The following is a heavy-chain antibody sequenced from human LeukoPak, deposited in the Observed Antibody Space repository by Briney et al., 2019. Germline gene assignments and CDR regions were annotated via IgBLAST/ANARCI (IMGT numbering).Heavy chain of an antibody. J-gene: IGHJ4*02. CDR1: GFSLSTSGVG. Sequence: SGPTLVKPTQTLTLTCTFSGFSLSTSGVGVGWIRQPPGKALEWLALIYWDDDKRYSPSLKSRLTITKDTSKNQVVLTMTNMDPVDTATYYCARTYYYDSGSSHFDYWGQGTLVTVSS. V-gene: IGHV2-5*02. D-gene: IGHD3-10*01. CDR3: ARTYYYDSGSSHFDY. CDR2: IYWDDDK.